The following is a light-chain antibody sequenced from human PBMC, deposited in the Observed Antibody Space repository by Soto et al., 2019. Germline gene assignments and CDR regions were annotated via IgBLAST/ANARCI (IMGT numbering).Light chain of an antibody. Sequence: DIEMTQSPSSMSASVGDRVTITCRASQTISHYLNWYQHKPGKAPNLLIYGASSLGSELPSRFNGRGAGTHSTLTITSLPREDSATYFWQHSYSTPPTFGQGTKLEI. CDR1: QTISHY. CDR2: GAS. V-gene: IGKV1-39*01. CDR3: QHSYSTPPT. J-gene: IGKJ1*01.